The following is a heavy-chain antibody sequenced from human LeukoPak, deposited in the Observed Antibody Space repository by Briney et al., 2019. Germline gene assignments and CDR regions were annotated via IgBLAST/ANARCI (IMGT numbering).Heavy chain of an antibody. J-gene: IGHJ4*02. CDR3: ARGGATLYYFDY. CDR2: IWYDGSNK. D-gene: IGHD1-26*01. CDR1: GFTFSSYG. Sequence: GRSLRLSCAASGFTFSSYGMHWVRQAPRKGLEWVAVIWYDGSNKYYADSVKGRFTISRDNSKNTLYLQMNSLRAEDTAVYYCARGGATLYYFDYWGQGTLVTVSS. V-gene: IGHV3-33*01.